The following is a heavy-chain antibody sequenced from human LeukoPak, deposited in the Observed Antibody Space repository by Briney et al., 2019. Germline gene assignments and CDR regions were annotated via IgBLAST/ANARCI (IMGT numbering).Heavy chain of an antibody. CDR3: ARAGYSYGPAAHDY. D-gene: IGHD5-18*01. J-gene: IGHJ4*02. V-gene: IGHV4-59*01. Sequence: SETLSLTCTVSGGSISSYYWSWIRQPLGKGLEWIGYIYYSGSTNYNPSLKSRVTISVDTSKNQFSLKLSSVTAADTAVYYCARAGYSYGPAAHDYWGQGTLVTVSS. CDR2: IYYSGST. CDR1: GGSISSYY.